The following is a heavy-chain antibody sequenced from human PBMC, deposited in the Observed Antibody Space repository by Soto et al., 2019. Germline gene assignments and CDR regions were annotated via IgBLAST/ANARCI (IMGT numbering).Heavy chain of an antibody. CDR1: GGSISSYY. J-gene: IGHJ5*02. CDR2: IYYSGST. Sequence: PSETLSLTCTVSGGSISSYYWSWIRQPPGKGLEWIGYIYYSGSTNYNPSLKSRVTISVDTSKNQFSLKLSSVTAADTAVYYCGRAQSMVRGVTEYNWFDPWGQGTLVTVSS. D-gene: IGHD3-10*01. V-gene: IGHV4-59*12. CDR3: GRAQSMVRGVTEYNWFDP.